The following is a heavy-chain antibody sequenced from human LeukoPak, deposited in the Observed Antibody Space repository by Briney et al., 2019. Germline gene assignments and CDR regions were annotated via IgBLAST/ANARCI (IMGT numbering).Heavy chain of an antibody. V-gene: IGHV3-15*01. CDR2: IKSKTDGGTT. Sequence: GSLILSCAASGFTFSNAWMSWVRQAPGKGLEWVGRIKSKTDGGTTDYAAPVKGRFTISRDDSKNTLYLQMNSLKTEDTAVYYCTTASTLWFGELLFYWGQGTLVTVS. CDR3: TTASTLWFGELLFY. J-gene: IGHJ4*02. CDR1: GFTFSNAW. D-gene: IGHD3-10*01.